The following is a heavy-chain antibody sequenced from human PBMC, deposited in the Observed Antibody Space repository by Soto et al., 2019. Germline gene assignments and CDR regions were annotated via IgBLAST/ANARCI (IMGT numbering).Heavy chain of an antibody. V-gene: IGHV4-39*01. CDR2: IHYSGNT. CDR1: GGSISSSGYY. Sequence: SETLSLTCTVSGGSISSSGYYWGWIRQPPRKGLEWIGSIHYSGNTYYNPSLKSRVTISVDTSKNQFSLRLSSVTAADTAVYYCASPPTTVTTRYYYYMDVWGKGTTVTVSS. CDR3: ASPPTTVTTRYYYYMDV. J-gene: IGHJ6*03. D-gene: IGHD4-17*01.